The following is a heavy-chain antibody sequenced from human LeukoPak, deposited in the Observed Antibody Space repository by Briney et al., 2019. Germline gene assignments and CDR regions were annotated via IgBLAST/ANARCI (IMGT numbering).Heavy chain of an antibody. D-gene: IGHD3-10*01. CDR2: IWYDGSNK. J-gene: IGHJ4*02. V-gene: IGHV3-33*01. CDR3: ARDRVTMVRGVNYYFDY. CDR1: GFTFSSYA. Sequence: PGGSLRLSCAASGFTFSSYAMHWVRQAPGKGLEWVTIIWYDGSNKYYADSVKGRFTISRDNSKNTLYLQMNSLRAEDTAVYYCARDRVTMVRGVNYYFDYWGQGTLVTVSS.